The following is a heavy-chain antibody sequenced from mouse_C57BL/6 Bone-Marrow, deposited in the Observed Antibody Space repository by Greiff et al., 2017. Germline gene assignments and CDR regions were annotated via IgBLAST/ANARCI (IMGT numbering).Heavy chain of an antibody. D-gene: IGHD2-2*01. V-gene: IGHV3-6*01. CDR2: ISYDGSN. CDR3: ARDGYDVDY. J-gene: IGHJ2*01. CDR1: GYSITSGYY. Sequence: VQLQQSGPGLVKPSQSLSLTCSVTGYSITSGYYWNWIRQFPGNKLEWMGYISYDGSNNYNPSLKNRISITRDTSKNQFFLKLNSVTTEDTATYYCARDGYDVDYWGQGTTLTVSS.